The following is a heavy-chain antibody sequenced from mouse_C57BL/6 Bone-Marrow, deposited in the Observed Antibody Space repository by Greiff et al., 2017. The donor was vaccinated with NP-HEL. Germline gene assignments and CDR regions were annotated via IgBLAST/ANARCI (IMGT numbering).Heavy chain of an antibody. D-gene: IGHD1-1*02. CDR2: INPGSGGT. Sequence: QVQLQQSGAELVRPGTSVKVSCKASGYAFTNYLIEWVKQRPGQGLEWIGVINPGSGGTNYNEKFKGKATLTADKSSSTAYMQLSSLTSEDSAVYFCARDGGFAYWGQGTLVTVSA. J-gene: IGHJ3*01. CDR3: ARDGGFAY. CDR1: GYAFTNYL. V-gene: IGHV1-54*01.